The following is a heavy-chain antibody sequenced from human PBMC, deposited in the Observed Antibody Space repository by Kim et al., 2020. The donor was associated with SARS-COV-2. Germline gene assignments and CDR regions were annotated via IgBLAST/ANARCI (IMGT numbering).Heavy chain of an antibody. Sequence: VKGRFTLSRDNAKHSLYLQMNSLRAEDTAVYYCARDGIAARPKSEWFDPWGQGTLVTVSS. D-gene: IGHD6-6*01. V-gene: IGHV3-21*01. J-gene: IGHJ5*02. CDR3: ARDGIAARPKSEWFDP.